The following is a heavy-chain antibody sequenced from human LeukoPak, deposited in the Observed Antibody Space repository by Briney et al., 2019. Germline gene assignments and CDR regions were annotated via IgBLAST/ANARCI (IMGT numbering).Heavy chain of an antibody. Sequence: GESLKISCKGSGYRFTSDWIGWVRQMPGKGLEWMGIIYPGDSDTRYSPSFQGQVTISADKSISTAYLQWSSLKASDTAMYYCARLDCGGDCYRYNWFDPWGQGTLVTVSS. CDR1: GYRFTSDW. V-gene: IGHV5-51*01. CDR2: IYPGDSDT. CDR3: ARLDCGGDCYRYNWFDP. J-gene: IGHJ5*02. D-gene: IGHD2-21*02.